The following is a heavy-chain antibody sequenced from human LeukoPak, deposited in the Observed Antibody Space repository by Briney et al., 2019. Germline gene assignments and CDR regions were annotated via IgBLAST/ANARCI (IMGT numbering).Heavy chain of an antibody. CDR3: VLSGSYFSLGY. J-gene: IGHJ4*02. D-gene: IGHD3-10*01. CDR1: GVTFSSYW. Sequence: PGGSLRLSCAASGVTFSSYWMSWVRQAPGKGLEWVANIKQDGSEKYYVNSVKGRFTISRDNAKNSLYLQMNSLRAEDTAVYYCVLSGSYFSLGYWGQGTLVTVSS. V-gene: IGHV3-7*01. CDR2: IKQDGSEK.